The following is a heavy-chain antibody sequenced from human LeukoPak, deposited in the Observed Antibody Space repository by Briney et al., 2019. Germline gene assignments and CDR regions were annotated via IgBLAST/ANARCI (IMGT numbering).Heavy chain of an antibody. CDR3: ARGDDFSGDY. D-gene: IGHD3-16*01. J-gene: IGHJ4*02. CDR2: LSWNGGDT. CDR1: GFTFNQYG. Sequence: GGSLRLSCAASGFTFNQYGMSWVRQAPGKGLEWVSSLSWNGGDTRYADSVKGRFTISRDNAKNSLYLQMNSLRVEDTAVYYCARGDDFSGDYWGQGTLVTVSS. V-gene: IGHV3-20*04.